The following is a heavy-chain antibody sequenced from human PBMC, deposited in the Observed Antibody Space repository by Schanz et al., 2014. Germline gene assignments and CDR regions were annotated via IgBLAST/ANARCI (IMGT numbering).Heavy chain of an antibody. V-gene: IGHV3-33*08. J-gene: IGHJ4*02. CDR2: IWSDGSTK. Sequence: VQLLESGGGLVQPGGSLRLSCAASGFTFSSYAMSWVRQAPGKGPEWVAVIWSDGSTKYYADSVKGRFTMSRDNSKNTLYLQMNSLRAEDTAVYYCARANYRRKINFDYWGRGTLVTVSS. D-gene: IGHD3-10*01. CDR1: GFTFSSYA. CDR3: ARANYRRKINFDY.